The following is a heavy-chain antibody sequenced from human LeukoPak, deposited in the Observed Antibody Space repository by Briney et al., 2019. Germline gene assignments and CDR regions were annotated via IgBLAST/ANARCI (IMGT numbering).Heavy chain of an antibody. CDR1: GGSINGDY. CDR3: AKETVVVPADDWFGP. V-gene: IGHV4-59*01. CDR2: IHYSGRT. J-gene: IGHJ5*02. Sequence: PSETLSLTSSVSGGSINGDYWSWIRQTPGKGLEWIGYIHYSGRTSYNPSLKSRVTISVDTSKNQFSLRLASVTAADTAVYYCAKETVVVPADDWFGPWGQGTLVTVSS. D-gene: IGHD2-21*01.